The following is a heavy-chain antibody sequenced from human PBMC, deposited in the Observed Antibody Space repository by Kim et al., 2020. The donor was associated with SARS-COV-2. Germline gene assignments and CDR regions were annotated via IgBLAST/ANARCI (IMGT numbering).Heavy chain of an antibody. V-gene: IGHV3-66*01. CDR3: ARSFSFGEIGY. CDR2: T. J-gene: IGHJ4*02. Sequence: TYYADSVKGRFTISRDNSKNTLYLQMNSLRAEDTAVYYCARSFSFGEIGYWGQGTLVTVSS. D-gene: IGHD3-16*01.